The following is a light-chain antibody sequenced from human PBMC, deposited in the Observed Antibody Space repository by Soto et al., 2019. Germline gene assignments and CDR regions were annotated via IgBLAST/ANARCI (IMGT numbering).Light chain of an antibody. J-gene: IGKJ4*01. CDR2: AAS. V-gene: IGKV1-27*01. Sequence: DIQMTQSPSSLPASVGDRVTITCRTSQDISNYLAWYQQKPGKVPKLLIYAASTLQSGVPSWFSGGGSGTDFSLTISSVQAEDVATYYCQKDNRAPLTFGGGTKVEIK. CDR1: QDISNY. CDR3: QKDNRAPLT.